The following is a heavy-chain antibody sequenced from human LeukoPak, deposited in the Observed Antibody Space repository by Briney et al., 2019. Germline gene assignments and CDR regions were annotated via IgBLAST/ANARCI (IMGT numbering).Heavy chain of an antibody. CDR2: IYNIGSV. CDR1: GASTDRRVSTNSYY. CDR3: ATNSSGSALDY. Sequence: PSETLSLTCTVSGASTDRRVSTNSYYWSWIRQFPGKGLEWIGNIYNIGSVTYKPSLRSRVTMSIDMSKQQLSLRLTSVTAADTAVYFCATNSSGSALDYWGQGILVTVSS. J-gene: IGHJ4*02. D-gene: IGHD3-22*01. V-gene: IGHV4-61*05.